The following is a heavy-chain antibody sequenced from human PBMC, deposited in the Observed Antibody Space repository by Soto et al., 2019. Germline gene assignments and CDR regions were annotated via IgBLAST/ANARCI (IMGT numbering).Heavy chain of an antibody. J-gene: IGHJ4*02. V-gene: IGHV1-69*06. CDR3: ARDMTRTVVPYFDF. D-gene: IGHD1-7*01. CDR2: IIPISGAA. CDR1: GGTFSNYV. Sequence: VASVEVSCKASGGTFSNYVVNWVRQAPGQGLEWMGRIIPISGAANYAQKFQGRVTITADKSTSTSYMELSSLRSEDTAVYYCARDMTRTVVPYFDFWGQGTLVTVSS.